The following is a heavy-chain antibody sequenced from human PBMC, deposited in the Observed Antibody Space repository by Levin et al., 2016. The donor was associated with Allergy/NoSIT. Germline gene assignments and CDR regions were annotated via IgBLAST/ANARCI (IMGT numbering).Heavy chain of an antibody. Sequence: SETLSLTCTVSGDSVTSYYWSWIRQPPGKGLDWIGNIYYSGITNYNPSLESRVTISVDTSKNQLSLRVRSLTAADTAVYYCARVRDSSGWYYFDYWGQGTLVTVSS. V-gene: IGHV4-59*02. CDR1: GDSVTSYY. CDR3: ARVRDSSGWYYFDY. J-gene: IGHJ4*02. CDR2: IYYSGIT. D-gene: IGHD6-19*01.